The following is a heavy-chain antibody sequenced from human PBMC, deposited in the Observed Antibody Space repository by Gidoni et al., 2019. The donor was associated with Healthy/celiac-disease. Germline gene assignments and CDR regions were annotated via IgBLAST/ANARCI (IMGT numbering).Heavy chain of an antibody. CDR2: ISGSGGST. D-gene: IGHD6-13*01. V-gene: IGHV3-23*01. CDR3: AKGKVYSSSWPGPGGYFDY. CDR1: GFTFSSYA. J-gene: IGHJ4*02. Sequence: EVQLLESGGGLVQPGGSLSLSCAASGFTFSSYAMRWVRQAPGKGLEWVSAISGSGGSTYYADSVKGRFTISRDNSKNTLYLQMNSLRAEDTAVYYCAKGKVYSSSWPGPGGYFDYWGQGTLVTVSS.